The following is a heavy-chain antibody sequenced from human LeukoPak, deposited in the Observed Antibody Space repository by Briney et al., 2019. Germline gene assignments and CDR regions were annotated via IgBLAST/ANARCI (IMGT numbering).Heavy chain of an antibody. Sequence: SETLSLTCTVSGGSISSYYWSWIRQPPGKGLEWIGYIHYSGSTNYNPSLKSRVTISVDTSKNQFSLKLSSVTAADTAVYYCARVTPEYNWNDANDAFDIWGQGTMVTVSS. CDR3: ARVTPEYNWNDANDAFDI. D-gene: IGHD1-1*01. J-gene: IGHJ3*02. CDR2: IHYSGST. V-gene: IGHV4-59*01. CDR1: GGSISSYY.